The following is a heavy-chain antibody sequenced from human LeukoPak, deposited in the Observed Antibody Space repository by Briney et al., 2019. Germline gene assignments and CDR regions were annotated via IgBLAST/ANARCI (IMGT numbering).Heavy chain of an antibody. V-gene: IGHV4-59*01. Sequence: SETLSLTCTVSGGSISSYYWSWIRQPPGKGLEWIGYIYYSGSTNYNPSLKSRVTISVETSKNEFSLKLRSVTAADTAVYYCARAPYGDSLNWFDPWGQGTLVTVSS. CDR2: IYYSGST. J-gene: IGHJ5*02. CDR1: GGSISSYY. CDR3: ARAPYGDSLNWFDP. D-gene: IGHD4-17*01.